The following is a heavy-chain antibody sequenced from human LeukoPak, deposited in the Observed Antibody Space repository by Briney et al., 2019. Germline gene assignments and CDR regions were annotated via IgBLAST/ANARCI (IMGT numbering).Heavy chain of an antibody. Sequence: PSETLSLTCTVSGDSISSYYWSWIRQPPGKGLEWIGHIYKSGGTDYNPSLKSRVTISVYTSRNQFSLKLSSVTAADTAVYYCARAGSGYSFDIWGQGTMVTVSS. V-gene: IGHV4-59*01. J-gene: IGHJ3*02. CDR1: GDSISSYY. CDR3: ARAGSGYSFDI. CDR2: IYKSGGT. D-gene: IGHD3-22*01.